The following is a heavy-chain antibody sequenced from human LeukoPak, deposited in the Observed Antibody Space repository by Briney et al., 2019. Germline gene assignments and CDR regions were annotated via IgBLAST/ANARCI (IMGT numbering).Heavy chain of an antibody. Sequence: PGGSLRRSCAASGFTFSSYAMHWVRQAPGKCLEWVSGISWNSGSIGYADSVKGRFTISRDNAKNSLYLQMNSLRAEDTALYYCAKAIAVAGTYYYYGMDVWGQGTTVTVSS. J-gene: IGHJ6*02. CDR2: ISWNSGSI. CDR1: GFTFSSYA. V-gene: IGHV3-9*01. CDR3: AKAIAVAGTYYYYGMDV. D-gene: IGHD6-19*01.